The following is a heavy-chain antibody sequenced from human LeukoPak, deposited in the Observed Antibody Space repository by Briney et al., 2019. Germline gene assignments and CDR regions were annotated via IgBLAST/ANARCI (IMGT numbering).Heavy chain of an antibody. Sequence: KVSCKASGYTFTGYYMHWVRQMPGKGLEWMGRIDPSDSYTNYSPSFQGHVTISADKSISTAYLQWSSLKASDTAMYYCARAFFGGPNAGVGYWGQGTLVTVSS. V-gene: IGHV5-10-1*01. CDR2: IDPSDSYT. J-gene: IGHJ4*02. D-gene: IGHD3-10*01. CDR3: ARAFFGGPNAGVGY. CDR1: GYTFTGYY.